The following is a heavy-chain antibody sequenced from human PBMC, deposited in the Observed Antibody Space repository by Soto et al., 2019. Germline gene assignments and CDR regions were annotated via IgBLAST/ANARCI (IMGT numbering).Heavy chain of an antibody. Sequence: QVHLMQSGAEVKKPGASVMVSCKSSGYTFTRYYMHWVRQAPGQGLEWMGIINPSGGSTTYAQKFQDRVTMTRDTSTSTVYMELSSLRSEDTAVYYCARDRDYSNYGHYYYGMDVWGQGTTVTVSS. CDR2: INPSGGST. CDR1: GYTFTRYY. J-gene: IGHJ6*02. D-gene: IGHD4-4*01. V-gene: IGHV1-46*01. CDR3: ARDRDYSNYGHYYYGMDV.